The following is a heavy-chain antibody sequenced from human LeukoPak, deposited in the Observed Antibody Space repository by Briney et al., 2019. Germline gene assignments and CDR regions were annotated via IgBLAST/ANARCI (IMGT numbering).Heavy chain of an antibody. V-gene: IGHV4-4*07. Sequence: PSETLSLTCTVSGGSISSYYWSWIRQPAGKGLEWIGRIYTSGSTNYNPSLKSRVTMSVDTSKNQFSLKLSSVTTADTAVYYCARVRYYGSGSYYTFDYWGQGTLVTASS. D-gene: IGHD3-10*01. J-gene: IGHJ4*02. CDR3: ARVRYYGSGSYYTFDY. CDR2: IYTSGST. CDR1: GGSISSYY.